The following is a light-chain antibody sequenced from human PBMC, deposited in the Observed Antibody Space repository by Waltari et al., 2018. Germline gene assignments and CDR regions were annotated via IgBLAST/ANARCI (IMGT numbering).Light chain of an antibody. Sequence: QSVLTQAPSASGTPGQRVTVSCSGSSSNIGSKYVYWFQHPPGTAPKLLMYSDHQRPSGCPDRFSGSKSGTSASLAISGLRSEDEADYYCAAWDDSLSGWVFGGGTKLTVL. CDR3: AAWDDSLSGWV. CDR1: SSNIGSKY. CDR2: SDH. V-gene: IGLV1-47*02. J-gene: IGLJ2*01.